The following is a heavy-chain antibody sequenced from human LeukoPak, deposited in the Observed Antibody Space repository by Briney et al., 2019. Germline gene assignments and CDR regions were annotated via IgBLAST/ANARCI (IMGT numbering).Heavy chain of an antibody. J-gene: IGHJ3*02. CDR2: INPNSGGA. V-gene: IGHV1-2*02. D-gene: IGHD2-2*01. Sequence: RWASVKVSCKASGYTFTGYYMHWVRQAPGQGLEWMGWINPNSGGANYAQKFQGRVTMTRDTSISTAYMEPSRLRSDDTAVYYCARRKYQLLSTRVGDAFDIWGQGTMVTVSS. CDR3: ARRKYQLLSTRVGDAFDI. CDR1: GYTFTGYY.